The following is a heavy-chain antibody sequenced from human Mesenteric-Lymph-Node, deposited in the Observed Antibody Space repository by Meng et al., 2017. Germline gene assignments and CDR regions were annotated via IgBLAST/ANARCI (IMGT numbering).Heavy chain of an antibody. Sequence: SETLSLTCTVSGGSISSYYWSWIRQPPGKGLEWIGYIYYSGSTNYNPSLKSRVTISVDTSKNQFSLKLSSVTAADTAVYFCARAGRCCGGYAFDYWDPGTLVTVSS. J-gene: IGHJ4*01. CDR3: ARAGRCCGGYAFDY. V-gene: IGHV4-59*01. CDR1: GGSISSYY. CDR2: IYYSGST. D-gene: IGHD2-15*01.